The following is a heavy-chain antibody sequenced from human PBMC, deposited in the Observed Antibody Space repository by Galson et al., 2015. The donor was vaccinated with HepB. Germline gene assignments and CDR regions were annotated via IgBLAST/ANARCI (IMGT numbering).Heavy chain of an antibody. J-gene: IGHJ4*02. CDR1: GYTFTSYY. D-gene: IGHD6-19*01. V-gene: IGHV1-46*04. CDR3: ARGGGPGGWSTFDY. CDR2: INPSGGSR. Sequence: SAKVSCKASGYTFTSYYMHWVRLAPAQGLEWLGIINPSGGSRSYAQKLQGRVTMTKDTSTSTVYMDLSSLRSEDTAVYYCARGGGPGGWSTFDYWGQGTLFTVSS.